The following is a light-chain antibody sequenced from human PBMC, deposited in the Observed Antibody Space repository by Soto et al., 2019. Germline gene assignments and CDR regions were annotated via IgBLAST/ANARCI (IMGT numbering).Light chain of an antibody. CDR2: DAS. J-gene: IGKJ3*01. CDR1: QSVSSY. CDR3: QQRSNWPPLFT. Sequence: EIVLTQSPATLSLSPGERATLSCRASQSVSSYLAWYQQKPGQAPRLLIYDASNRATGIPARFSGSGSGTDFTLNISSLEPEDVAVYYCQQRSNWPPLFTFGPGTKVDIK. V-gene: IGKV3-11*01.